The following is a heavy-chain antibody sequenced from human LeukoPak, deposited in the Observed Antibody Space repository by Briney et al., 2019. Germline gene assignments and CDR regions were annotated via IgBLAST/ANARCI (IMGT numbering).Heavy chain of an antibody. CDR3: AGWGLSDTYLIFDY. D-gene: IGHD1-26*01. V-gene: IGHV4-34*01. J-gene: IGHJ4*02. CDR2: INHSGST. Sequence: SETLSLTCAVYGGSFRGYSWTWIRQSPGKGLEWIGEINHSGSTNYNPSLKSRVTISVDSSKNQFSLRLSSVTAADTAVYYCAGWGLSDTYLIFDYWGQGTLVTVSS. CDR1: GGSFRGYS.